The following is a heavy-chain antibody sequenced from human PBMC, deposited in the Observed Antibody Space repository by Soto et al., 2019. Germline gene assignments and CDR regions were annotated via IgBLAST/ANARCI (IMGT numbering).Heavy chain of an antibody. D-gene: IGHD3-10*01. CDR3: ARVWQTMVRGVIPYYFDY. CDR2: IIPIFGTA. V-gene: IGHV1-69*13. Sequence: ASVKVSCKASGGTFSSYAISWVRQAPGQGLEWMGGIIPIFGTANYAQKFQGRVTITADESTSTAYMELSSLRSEDTAVYYCARVWQTMVRGVIPYYFDYWGQGTLVTVSS. CDR1: GGTFSSYA. J-gene: IGHJ4*02.